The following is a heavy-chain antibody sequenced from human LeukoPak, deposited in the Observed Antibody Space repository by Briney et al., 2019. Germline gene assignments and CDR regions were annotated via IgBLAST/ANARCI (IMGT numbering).Heavy chain of an antibody. J-gene: IGHJ3*02. CDR1: GGSISSYY. CDR2: ISYSGST. CDR3: ARETRLHSGSYSNDAFDI. D-gene: IGHD1-26*01. V-gene: IGHV4-59*01. Sequence: SETLSLTCTVSGGSISSYYWSWIRQPPGKGLEWIGYISYSGSTDYNPSLKSRVTISLDTSKNQISLKLSSVTAADTAVYYCARETRLHSGSYSNDAFDIWGQGTMVTVSS.